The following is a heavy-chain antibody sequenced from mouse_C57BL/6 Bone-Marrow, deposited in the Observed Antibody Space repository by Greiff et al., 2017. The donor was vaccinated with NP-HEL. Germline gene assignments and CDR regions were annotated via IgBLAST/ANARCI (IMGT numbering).Heavy chain of an antibody. CDR2: IYPRSGNT. D-gene: IGHD1-1*01. J-gene: IGHJ2*01. V-gene: IGHV1-81*01. CDR3: ARRGSSPYYFDY. Sequence: VQVVESGAELARPGASVKLSCKASGYTFTSYGISWVKQRTGQGLEWIGEIYPRSGNTYYNEKFKGKATLTADKSSSTAYMELRSLTSEDSAVYFCARRGSSPYYFDYWGQGTTLTVSS. CDR1: GYTFTSYG.